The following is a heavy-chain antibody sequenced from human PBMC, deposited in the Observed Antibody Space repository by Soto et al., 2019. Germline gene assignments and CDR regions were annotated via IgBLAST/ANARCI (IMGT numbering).Heavy chain of an antibody. CDR3: ARSYCSSTSCRQLDV. CDR1: GYTFTSYA. V-gene: IGHV1-8*02. Sequence: GASVKVSCKASGYTFTSYAMHWVRQAPGQRLEWMGWMNPNSGNTGYAQNFQGRVTMTRDTSINTAYMELSSLRSEDTAVYFCARSYCSSTSCRQLDVWGKGTTVTVSS. D-gene: IGHD2-2*01. CDR2: MNPNSGNT. J-gene: IGHJ6*04.